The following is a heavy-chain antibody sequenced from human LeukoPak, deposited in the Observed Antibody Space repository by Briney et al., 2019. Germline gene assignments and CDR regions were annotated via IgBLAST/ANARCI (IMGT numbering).Heavy chain of an antibody. V-gene: IGHV3-30*18. CDR3: AKDLWGSNPPGVDY. Sequence: GGSLRLSCAASGFTFSSYGMHWVRQAPGKGLEWVAVISYDGSNKYYADSVKGRFTISRDNSKNTLYLQMNSLRAEDTAVYYCAKDLWGSNPPGVDYWGQGTLVTVSS. D-gene: IGHD7-27*01. CDR1: GFTFSSYG. J-gene: IGHJ4*02. CDR2: ISYDGSNK.